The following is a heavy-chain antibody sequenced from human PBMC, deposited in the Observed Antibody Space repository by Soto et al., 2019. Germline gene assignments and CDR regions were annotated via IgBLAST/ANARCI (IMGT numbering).Heavy chain of an antibody. D-gene: IGHD2-21*01. CDR2: ISSSSSHI. CDR3: ASMNVVAAETAFDI. V-gene: IGHV3-21*01. Sequence: GGSLRLSCAASGFTFSSYSMNWVRQAPGKGLEWVTCISSSSSHIYYVDSVKGRFTISRDNAKNSLYLQMNSLRVEDTAVYYCASMNVVAAETAFDIWGQGTLVTVSS. CDR1: GFTFSSYS. J-gene: IGHJ4*02.